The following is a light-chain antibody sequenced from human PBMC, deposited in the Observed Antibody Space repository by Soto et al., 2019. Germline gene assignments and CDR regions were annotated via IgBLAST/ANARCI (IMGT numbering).Light chain of an antibody. CDR3: QQYNGYSSWS. Sequence: DIQMTQSPSTLSASVGDRVTITCRASQNIRYFLAWYQQKSGKAPKILIWNASTLESGVPSKFSGSGSGTEFTLAISSLQPDDFATYYCQQYNGYSSWSFGQGTKVEMK. CDR2: NAS. V-gene: IGKV1-5*01. J-gene: IGKJ1*01. CDR1: QNIRYF.